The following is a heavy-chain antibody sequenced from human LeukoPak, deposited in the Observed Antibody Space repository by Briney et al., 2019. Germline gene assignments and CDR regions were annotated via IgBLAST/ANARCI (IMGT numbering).Heavy chain of an antibody. V-gene: IGHV3-23*01. J-gene: IGHJ4*02. CDR3: AKSAADYSSSSFDY. D-gene: IGHD6-6*01. CDR1: GSTFSSYA. CDR2: ISGSGGST. Sequence: SGGSLRLSCAASGSTFSSYAMSWVRQAPGKGLEWVSSISGSGGSTYYADSVKGRFTISRYNSKNTLYMQMNSLRAEDTAVYYCAKSAADYSSSSFDYWGQGTLVTVSS.